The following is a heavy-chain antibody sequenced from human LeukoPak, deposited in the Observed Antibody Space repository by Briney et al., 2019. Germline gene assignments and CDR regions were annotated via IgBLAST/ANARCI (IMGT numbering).Heavy chain of an antibody. V-gene: IGHV3-23*01. CDR2: ISGSGGST. Sequence: AVSLRLSCAASEFTFSSYAMNWVRQAPGKGLEWVSAISGSGGSTYYADSVKARFTISRDNSKNTLYLQMDSLRAEDTAVYYCARWRANSAFDYWGQGTLVTVSS. CDR3: ARWRANSAFDY. D-gene: IGHD4/OR15-4a*01. J-gene: IGHJ4*02. CDR1: EFTFSSYA.